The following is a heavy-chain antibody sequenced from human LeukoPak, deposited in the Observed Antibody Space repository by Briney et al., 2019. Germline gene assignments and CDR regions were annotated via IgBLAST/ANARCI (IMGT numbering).Heavy chain of an antibody. CDR3: ATTAHRGDYGDFSFDY. D-gene: IGHD4-17*01. CDR2: FDPEDGET. J-gene: IGHJ4*02. V-gene: IGHV1-24*01. Sequence: GSVKVSCKVSGYTLTELSMHWVRQAPGKGLEWMGGFDPEDGETIYAQKFQGRATMTEDTSTDTAYMQLSSLRSEDTAVYYCATTAHRGDYGDFSFDYWGQGTLVTVSS. CDR1: GYTLTELS.